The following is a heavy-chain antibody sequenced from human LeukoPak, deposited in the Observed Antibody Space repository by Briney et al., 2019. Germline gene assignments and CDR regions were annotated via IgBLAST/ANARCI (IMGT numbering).Heavy chain of an antibody. V-gene: IGHV3-30*18. CDR1: GFTFSNYG. CDR2: VSFDESNK. CDR3: AKIHTPVVAATAAFDY. Sequence: GGSLRLSCTASGFTFSNYGMHWVRHAPGKGLEWVALVSFDESNKYYADSVKGRFTISRDNFKNTLYLQMDSLRTEDTAVYYCAKIHTPVVAATAAFDYWGQGTPVTVSS. D-gene: IGHD2-15*01. J-gene: IGHJ4*02.